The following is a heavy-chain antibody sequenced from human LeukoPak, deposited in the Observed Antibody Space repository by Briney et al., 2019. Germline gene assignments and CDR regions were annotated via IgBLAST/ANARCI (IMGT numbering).Heavy chain of an antibody. D-gene: IGHD3-3*01. CDR1: GYTFTIYG. J-gene: IGHJ4*02. V-gene: IGHV1-18*01. CDR3: ARYYDFWSGYYTPHDY. Sequence: ASVKVSCKASGYTFTIYGISWVRQAPGQGLEWMGRISAYNGNTNYAQKLQGRVTMTTDTSTSTAYMELRSLRSDDTAVYYCARYYDFWSGYYTPHDYWGQGTLVTVSS. CDR2: ISAYNGNT.